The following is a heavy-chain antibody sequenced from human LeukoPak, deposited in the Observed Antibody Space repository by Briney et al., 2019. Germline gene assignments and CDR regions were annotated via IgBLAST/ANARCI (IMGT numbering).Heavy chain of an antibody. V-gene: IGHV4-59*01. Sequence: SETLSLTCTVSGGSISSYYWSWIRQPPGKGLEWIGYIYYSGSTNYNPSLKSRVTISVDTSKNQFSLKLSSVTAADTAVYYCARVPSDYYDSSGYDWYFDLWGRGTLVTVSS. D-gene: IGHD3-22*01. CDR1: GGSISSYY. CDR2: IYYSGST. CDR3: ARVPSDYYDSSGYDWYFDL. J-gene: IGHJ2*01.